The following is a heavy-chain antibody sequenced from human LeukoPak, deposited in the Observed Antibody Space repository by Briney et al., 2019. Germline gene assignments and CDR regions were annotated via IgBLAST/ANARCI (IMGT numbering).Heavy chain of an antibody. D-gene: IGHD6-19*01. J-gene: IGHJ5*02. Sequence: SETLSLTCAVYGGSFSGYYWSWIRQPPGKGLEWIGEINHTGSTNYNPSLKSRVTISVDTSKNQFSLKLSSVTAADTAVYYCAREQQWLVPWFDPWGQGTLVTVSS. V-gene: IGHV4-34*01. CDR3: AREQQWLVPWFDP. CDR1: GGSFSGYY. CDR2: INHTGST.